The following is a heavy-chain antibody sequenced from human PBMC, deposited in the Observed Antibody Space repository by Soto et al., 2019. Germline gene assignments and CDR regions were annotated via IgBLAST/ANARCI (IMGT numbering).Heavy chain of an antibody. CDR3: AITNVDTAMNTFDF. V-gene: IGHV1-18*01. CDR2: ISAYNGNT. J-gene: IGHJ4*02. Sequence: ASVKVSCKASGYTFTSYGISWVRQAPGRGLEWMGWISAYNGNTNYAQKLQGRVTMTTDTSTSTAYMELRSLRSDDTAVYYCAITNVDTAMNTFDFRCKGTLVTVSS. D-gene: IGHD5-18*01. CDR1: GYTFTSYG.